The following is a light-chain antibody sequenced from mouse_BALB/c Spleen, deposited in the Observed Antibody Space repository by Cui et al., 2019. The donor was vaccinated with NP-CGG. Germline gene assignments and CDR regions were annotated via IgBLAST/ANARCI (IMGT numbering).Light chain of an antibody. CDR3: ALWYSNHWV. V-gene: IGLV1*01. CDR2: GTN. CDR1: TGAVTTSNY. Sequence: AVVTQESALTTSPAETVTLTCRSSTGAVTTSNYANWVQEKPDHLFTGLIGGTNNRIPGVPARFSGSLIGDKAALTITGAQTEDEAIYFCALWYSNHWVFGGGTKLTVL. J-gene: IGLJ1*01.